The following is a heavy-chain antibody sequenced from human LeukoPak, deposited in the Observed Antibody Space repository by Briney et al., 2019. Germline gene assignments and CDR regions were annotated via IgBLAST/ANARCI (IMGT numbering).Heavy chain of an antibody. CDR2: IQYDGSDK. CDR1: GFTFSHYG. CDR3: ARFPDYGDYDDAFDI. V-gene: IGHV3-30*19. Sequence: PGGSLRLSYAASGFTFSHYGMHWVRQAPGKGLEWVTFIQYDGSDKYYADSVKGRFTISRDNSKNTLYLQMNSLRAEDTAVYYCARFPDYGDYDDAFDIWGQGTMVTVSS. D-gene: IGHD4-17*01. J-gene: IGHJ3*02.